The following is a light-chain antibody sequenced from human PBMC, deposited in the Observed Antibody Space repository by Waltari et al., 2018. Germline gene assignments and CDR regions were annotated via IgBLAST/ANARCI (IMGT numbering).Light chain of an antibody. CDR2: AAS. CDR1: QSVSTN. J-gene: IGKJ1*01. CDR3: HQYNYWPLT. Sequence: EIVMTQSPATLSVSPGERVTLSCRASQSVSTNLAWFQQKPGQAPRLLIYAASTRATGIPARFSGGGSGTEFTLTISSLQSEDFAVYYCHQYNYWPLTFGQGTKLEIK. V-gene: IGKV3-15*01.